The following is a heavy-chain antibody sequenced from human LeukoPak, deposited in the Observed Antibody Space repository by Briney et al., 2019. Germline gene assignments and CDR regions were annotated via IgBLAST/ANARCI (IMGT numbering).Heavy chain of an antibody. D-gene: IGHD3-22*01. CDR2: IYSGGTT. CDR3: AKSRGYYYEKSGPADY. V-gene: IGHV3-53*01. Sequence: GGSLRLSCAASGFTVSGTYMTWVRQAPGKGLEWVSIIYSGGTTYYTDSVKGRFTISRDNSKNTLYLQMNSLSAEDTAVYYCAKSRGYYYEKSGPADYWGQGTLVTVSS. CDR1: GFTVSGTY. J-gene: IGHJ4*02.